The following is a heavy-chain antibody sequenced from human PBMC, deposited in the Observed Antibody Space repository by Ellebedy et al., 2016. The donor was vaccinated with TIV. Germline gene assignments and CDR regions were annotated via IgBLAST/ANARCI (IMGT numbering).Heavy chain of an antibody. CDR3: VRDRGRPDSFDL. V-gene: IGHV3-23*01. CDR2: ITNSGTST. J-gene: IGHJ3*01. Sequence: PGGSLRLSCAASGFTFSNNAMSWVRQAPGKGLEWISAITNSGTSTYYADSVKGRFTISKDIAKSTLFLQMNSLRAEDTAVYYCVRDRGRPDSFDLWGRGTMVIVSS. CDR1: GFTFSNNA.